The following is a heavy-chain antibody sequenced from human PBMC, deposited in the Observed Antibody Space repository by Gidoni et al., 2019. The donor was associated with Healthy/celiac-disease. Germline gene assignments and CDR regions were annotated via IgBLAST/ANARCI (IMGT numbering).Heavy chain of an antibody. CDR3: ARGAAAGI. J-gene: IGHJ4*02. CDR1: GFTFSSYS. V-gene: IGHV3-21*01. Sequence: EVQLVESGRGLVTPGVSLRLSCAASGFTFSSYSMNWVRQAPGKGLEWVSSISSSSSYIYYEDSVKGRFTISRDNAKNSLYLQMNSLRAEDTAVYYCARGAAAGIWGQGTLVTVSS. D-gene: IGHD6-13*01. CDR2: ISSSSSYI.